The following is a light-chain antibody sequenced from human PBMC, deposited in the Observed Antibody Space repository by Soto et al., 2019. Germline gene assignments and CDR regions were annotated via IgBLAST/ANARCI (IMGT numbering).Light chain of an antibody. J-gene: IGLJ2*01. CDR1: SSDVGGYNY. CDR2: EVS. Sequence: QSALTQPPSASGSPGQSVTISCTGTSSDVGGYNYVSWYQQHPGKAPKLMIYEVSKRPSGVPDRFSGSKSGNTASLTVSGLQAEVEADYYCSSYAGSTLFGGGTKLTVL. V-gene: IGLV2-8*01. CDR3: SSYAGSTL.